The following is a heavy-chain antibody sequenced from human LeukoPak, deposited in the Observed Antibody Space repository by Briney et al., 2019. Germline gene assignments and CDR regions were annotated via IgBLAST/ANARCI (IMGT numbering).Heavy chain of an antibody. V-gene: IGHV4-59*01. CDR1: GGSISGYY. D-gene: IGHD5-12*01. CDR3: ARGYSGYVNYFDY. Sequence: SETLSLTCTVSGGSISGYYWSWIRQHPGKGLEFVGYVYYRGNTDYTPSLKSRVTISVDTSRKQFSLKLRSVTAADTAVYYCARGYSGYVNYFDYWGQGTLVTVSS. J-gene: IGHJ4*02. CDR2: VYYRGNT.